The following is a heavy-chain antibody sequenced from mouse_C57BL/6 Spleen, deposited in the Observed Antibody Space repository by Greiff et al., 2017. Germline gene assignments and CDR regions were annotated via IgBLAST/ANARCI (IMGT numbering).Heavy chain of an antibody. D-gene: IGHD2-1*01. V-gene: IGHV1-82*01. J-gene: IGHJ2*01. CDR1: GYAFSSSW. Sequence: VQLQESGPELVKPGASVKISCKASGYAFSSSWMNWVKQRPGKGLEWIGRIYPGDGDTNYNGKFKGKATLTADKSSSTAYMQLSSLTSEDSAVYFCARDAYGNYCFDYWGQGTTLTVSS. CDR2: IYPGDGDT. CDR3: ARDAYGNYCFDY.